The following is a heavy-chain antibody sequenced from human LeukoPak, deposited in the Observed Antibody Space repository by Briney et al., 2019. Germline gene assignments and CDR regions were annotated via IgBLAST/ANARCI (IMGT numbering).Heavy chain of an antibody. CDR3: AKDGFVPPPHSRRSGRPYYYDD. D-gene: IGHD1-26*01. Sequence: TGGSLRLPCTASGFTLSSYEMSWIRQAPGKGLEWVSSIDYSGGSTYYADSVKGRFTISRDNSKNTLHLQMNSLRAEDTAVYYCAKDGFVPPPHSRRSGRPYYYDDWGQGTLVTVSS. J-gene: IGHJ4*02. V-gene: IGHV3-23*01. CDR1: GFTLSSYE. CDR2: IDYSGGST.